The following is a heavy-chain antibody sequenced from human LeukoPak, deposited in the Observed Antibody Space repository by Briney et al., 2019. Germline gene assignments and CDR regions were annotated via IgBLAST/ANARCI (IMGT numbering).Heavy chain of an antibody. CDR3: ARENSGSYREFDY. V-gene: IGHV4-4*07. J-gene: IGHJ4*02. Sequence: PETLSLTCTVSGGSISSYYWTWIRQPAGKGLEWIGRIYPSGSTNYNPSLKSRVTMSVDTSKNQFSLKLSPVTAADTAVYYCARENSGSYREFDYWGQGTLVTVSS. D-gene: IGHD1-26*01. CDR1: GGSISSYY. CDR2: IYPSGST.